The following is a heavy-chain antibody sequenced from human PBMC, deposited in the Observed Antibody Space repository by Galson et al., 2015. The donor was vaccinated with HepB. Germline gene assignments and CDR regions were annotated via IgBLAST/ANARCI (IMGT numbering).Heavy chain of an antibody. J-gene: IGHJ4*02. D-gene: IGHD3-16*01. V-gene: IGHV3-49*03. CDR3: IRGYSYAHY. CDR2: IRSKSYGGTT. Sequence: SLRLSCAASGFTFGDYAMTWIRQAPEKGLEWVGFIRSKSYGGTTEHAASVRGRFTISRDDSKSIAYLQMNSLKTEDTAMYYCIRGYSYAHYWGQGTLVTVSS. CDR1: GFTFGDYA.